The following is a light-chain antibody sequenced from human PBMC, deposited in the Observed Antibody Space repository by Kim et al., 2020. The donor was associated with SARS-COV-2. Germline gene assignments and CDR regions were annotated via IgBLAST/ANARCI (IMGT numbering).Light chain of an antibody. V-gene: IGLV2-18*02. Sequence: QSALTQPPSVSGSPGQSVTISCTGTSSDVGSYNRVSWYQQPPGTAPKLMIYEVSNRPSGVPDRFSGSKSGNTASLTISGLQAEDEAAYYCSSYTSSITVLFGGGTQLTVL. J-gene: IGLJ2*01. CDR1: SSDVGSYNR. CDR2: EVS. CDR3: SSYTSSITVL.